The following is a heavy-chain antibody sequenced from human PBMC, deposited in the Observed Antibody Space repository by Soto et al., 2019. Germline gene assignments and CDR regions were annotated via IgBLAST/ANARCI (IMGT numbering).Heavy chain of an antibody. CDR2: ISWNSGSI. J-gene: IGHJ4*02. V-gene: IGHV3-9*01. D-gene: IGHD3-16*02. Sequence: PGGSLRLSCAASGFTFDDYAMHWVRQAPGKGLEWVSGISWNSGSIGYADSVKGRFTISRDNAKNSLYLQMNSLRAEDTALYYCAKGGDLLGSYYDYIWGSYRPYYFDYWGQGTLVTVSS. CDR3: AKGGDLLGSYYDYIWGSYRPYYFDY. CDR1: GFTFDDYA.